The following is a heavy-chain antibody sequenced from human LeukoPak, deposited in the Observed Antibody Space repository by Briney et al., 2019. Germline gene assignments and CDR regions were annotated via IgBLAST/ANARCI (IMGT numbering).Heavy chain of an antibody. CDR3: ARDSNIARFFI. D-gene: IGHD4-11*01. V-gene: IGHV4-59*12. CDR2: IYYSGST. J-gene: IGHJ4*02. Sequence: PSETLSLTCTVSGGSINSYYWSWIRQPPGKGLEWIGYIYYSGSTNYNPSLKSRVPISLDTSKNQFSLKLTSVTAADTAVYFCARDSNIARFFIWGQGTLVTVPS. CDR1: GGSINSYY.